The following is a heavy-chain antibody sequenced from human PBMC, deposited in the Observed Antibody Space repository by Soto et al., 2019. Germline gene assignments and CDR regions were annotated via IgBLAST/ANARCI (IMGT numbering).Heavy chain of an antibody. CDR3: AHRPIVGAAI. J-gene: IGHJ4*02. V-gene: IGHV4-4*02. CDR1: GGSISNSNW. D-gene: IGHD1-26*01. Sequence: QVQLQESGPGLVKPSGTLSLTCGVFGGSISNSNWWTWVRQPPGKGLEWIGEIYHNGSTNYNSSLMSRVTISLDKVNNQFSLKLTSLTAADTAVYYCAHRPIVGAAIWGQGTMVTVSS. CDR2: IYHNGST.